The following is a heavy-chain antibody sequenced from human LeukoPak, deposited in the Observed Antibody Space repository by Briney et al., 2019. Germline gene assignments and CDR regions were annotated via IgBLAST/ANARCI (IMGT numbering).Heavy chain of an antibody. V-gene: IGHV3-23*01. CDR1: GFTFSIYA. D-gene: IGHD2-15*01. CDR3: ARDGNPYCSGGNCFLDH. J-gene: IGHJ4*02. Sequence: GRSLRLSCAASGFTFSIYAMSWVRQAPGKGLGWVSVISDSGGRTYYTDSVRGRFTISRDNSKNTVYLLMNSLRADDTAVYYCARDGNPYCSGGNCFLDHWGQGTLVTASS. CDR2: ISDSGGRT.